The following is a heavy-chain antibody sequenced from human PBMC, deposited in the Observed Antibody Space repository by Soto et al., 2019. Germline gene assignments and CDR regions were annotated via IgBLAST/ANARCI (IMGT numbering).Heavy chain of an antibody. D-gene: IGHD3-16*01. CDR2: IIPFFKAT. CDR3: AGDVPLNYYDGTFSYYAVDV. J-gene: IGHJ6*02. V-gene: IGHV1-69*13. CDR1: GGTFSSHA. Sequence: SVKVSCKASGGTFSSHAISWVRQAPGQGLEWMGGIIPFFKATNYAQKFQGRVTITADDSTSTAYMDLYSLRSEDTAVYYCAGDVPLNYYDGTFSYYAVDVWGQGTTVTVSS.